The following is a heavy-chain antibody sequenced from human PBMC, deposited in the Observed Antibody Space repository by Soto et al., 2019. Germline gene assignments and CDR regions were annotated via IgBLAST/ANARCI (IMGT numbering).Heavy chain of an antibody. V-gene: IGHV4-31*03. J-gene: IGHJ6*02. CDR1: GGSISRGGYY. D-gene: IGHD6-6*01. Sequence: SETLSLTCSVSGGSISRGGYYWTWIRQHPGKGLEWIGYNYYSGITYYNPSLKSRVTIPLDTSKNQFSLKLSSVTAADTAVYYCARGSSIAGLYYGMDVWGQGTTVTV. CDR3: ARGSSIAGLYYGMDV. CDR2: NYYSGIT.